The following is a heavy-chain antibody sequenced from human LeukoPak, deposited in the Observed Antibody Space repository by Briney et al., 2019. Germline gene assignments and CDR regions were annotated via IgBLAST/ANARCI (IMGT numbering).Heavy chain of an antibody. CDR2: IMPLFGTA. CDR3: ASGSLGDGYGIGDYYQYMDV. D-gene: IGHD5-24*01. Sequence: SVKVSCKASGGTFNSYAISWVRQAPGQGLEWMGGIMPLFGTANYAQEFQGRVTFTTDESASTAYMEVSSLRSEDTAVYYCASGSLGDGYGIGDYYQYMDVWGKGTTVTVSS. J-gene: IGHJ6*03. CDR1: GGTFNSYA. V-gene: IGHV1-69*05.